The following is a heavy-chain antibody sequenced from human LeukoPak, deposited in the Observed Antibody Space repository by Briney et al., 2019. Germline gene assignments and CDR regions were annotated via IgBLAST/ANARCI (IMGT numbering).Heavy chain of an antibody. CDR3: ARELTSSSSSDS. Sequence: KTGGSLRLSCAASGFPFSRYSMNWVRQAPGKGLEWVSSITSSSGYIHYADSVKGRFTISRDNAKNSLYLQMNSLRAEDTSVYYCARELTSSSSSDSWGQGTLVTVSS. CDR2: ITSSSGYI. D-gene: IGHD6-6*01. CDR1: GFPFSRYS. V-gene: IGHV3-21*01. J-gene: IGHJ4*02.